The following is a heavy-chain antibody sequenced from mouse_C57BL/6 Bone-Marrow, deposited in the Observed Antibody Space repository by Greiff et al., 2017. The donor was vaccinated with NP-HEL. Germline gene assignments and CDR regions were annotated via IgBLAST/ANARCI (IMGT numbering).Heavy chain of an antibody. Sequence: QVTLKVSGPGILQPSQTLSLTCSFSGFSLSTFGMGVGWIRQPSGKGLEWLAHIWWDDDKYYNPALKSRLTISKDTSKNQVFLKIANVDTADTATYYCARKRDYYGSSYWYFDVWGTGTTVTVSS. CDR2: IWWDDDK. J-gene: IGHJ1*03. D-gene: IGHD1-1*01. CDR3: ARKRDYYGSSYWYFDV. V-gene: IGHV8-8*01. CDR1: GFSLSTFGMG.